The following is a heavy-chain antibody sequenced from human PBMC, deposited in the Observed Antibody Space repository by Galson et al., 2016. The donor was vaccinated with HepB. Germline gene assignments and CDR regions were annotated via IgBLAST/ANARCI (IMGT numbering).Heavy chain of an antibody. Sequence: QSGAEVKKPGESLKISCQVSGSSFTSHWIGWVRQRPGEGLEWMGIIYPDDSDTRYSPSFQGQVTISADQSITTAYLQWSSLKASDTAMYYCARQRSGLSSKYRDYGGQGTLGTVSS. V-gene: IGHV5-51*01. CDR1: GSSFTSHW. D-gene: IGHD3-3*01. CDR3: ARQRSGLSSKYRDY. CDR2: IYPDDSDT. J-gene: IGHJ4*02.